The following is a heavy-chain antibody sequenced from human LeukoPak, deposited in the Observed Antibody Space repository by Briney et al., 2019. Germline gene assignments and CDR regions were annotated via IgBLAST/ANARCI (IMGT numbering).Heavy chain of an antibody. CDR3: ARTILEYYYDSNGRYYFDY. CDR2: IYYSGST. D-gene: IGHD3-22*01. V-gene: IGHV4-39*07. Sequence: SETLSLTCTVSGGSISSSNYYWGWIRQPPGKGLEWIGSIYYSGSTYYNPSLESRVTISVDTSKNQFSLKLSSVTAADTAVYYCARTILEYYYDSNGRYYFDYWGQGTLVTVSS. CDR1: GGSISSSNYY. J-gene: IGHJ4*02.